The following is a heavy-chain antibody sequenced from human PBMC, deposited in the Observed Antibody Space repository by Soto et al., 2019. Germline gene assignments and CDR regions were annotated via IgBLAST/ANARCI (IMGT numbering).Heavy chain of an antibody. J-gene: IGHJ5*02. CDR1: GGSISSYY. Sequence: SETLSLTCTVSGGSISSYYWSWIRQPPGKGLEWIGYIYYSGSTNYNPSLKSRVTISVDTSKNQFSLKLSSVTAADTAVYYCARVVEQQLSDWFDPWGQGTLVTVSS. V-gene: IGHV4-59*01. CDR2: IYYSGST. CDR3: ARVVEQQLSDWFDP. D-gene: IGHD6-13*01.